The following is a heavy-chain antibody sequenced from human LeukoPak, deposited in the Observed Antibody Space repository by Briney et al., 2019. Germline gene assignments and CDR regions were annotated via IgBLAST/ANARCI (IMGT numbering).Heavy chain of an antibody. V-gene: IGHV1-2*02. J-gene: IGHJ4*02. CDR1: GYTFTGYY. D-gene: IGHD2-8*01. Sequence: ASVKVSCKASGYTFTGYYIHWVRQAPGKGLEWMGWINPNSGGTNSAQKFKGRVTMTRDTSISTAYMELSSLTSDDTAVYYCARDHEWGLDYWSQGTLVTVSS. CDR2: INPNSGGT. CDR3: ARDHEWGLDY.